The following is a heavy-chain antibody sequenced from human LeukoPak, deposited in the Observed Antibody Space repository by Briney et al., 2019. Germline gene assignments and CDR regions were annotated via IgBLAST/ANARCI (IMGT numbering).Heavy chain of an antibody. V-gene: IGHV3-23*01. CDR3: AKDLAASGSYSHDY. D-gene: IGHD3-10*01. Sequence: GGSLRLSCAASGFTLSSYAMSWVRQAPGKGLEWVSIISGSGGSTYYADSVKGRFTISRDNSKNTLYLQMNSLRAEDTALYYCAKDLAASGSYSHDYWGQGTLVTVSS. J-gene: IGHJ4*02. CDR2: ISGSGGST. CDR1: GFTLSSYA.